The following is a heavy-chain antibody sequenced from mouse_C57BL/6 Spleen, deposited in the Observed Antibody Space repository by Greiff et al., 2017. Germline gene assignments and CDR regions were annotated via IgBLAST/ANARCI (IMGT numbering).Heavy chain of an antibody. CDR1: GYTFPSYG. CDR3: ARGYYGSSPRWYFDV. D-gene: IGHD1-1*01. CDR2: IYPRSGNT. Sequence: VQLKESGAELARPGASVKLSCKASGYTFPSYGISWVKQRTGQGLEWIGEIYPRSGNTYYNEKFKGKATLTADKSSSTAYMELRSLTSEDSAVYFCARGYYGSSPRWYFDVWGTGTTVTVSS. V-gene: IGHV1-81*01. J-gene: IGHJ1*03.